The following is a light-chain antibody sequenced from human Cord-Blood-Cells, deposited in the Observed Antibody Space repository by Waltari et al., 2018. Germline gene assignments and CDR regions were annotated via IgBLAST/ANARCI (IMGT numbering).Light chain of an antibody. CDR2: AAS. Sequence: DIRMTLYPSSLSASVGDRGTSTCRASQSIRSYLNWYQQKPGKAPKLLIYAASSLQSGVPSRFSGSGSGTDFTLTISSLQPEDFATYYCQQSYSTPLTFGGGTKVEIK. CDR1: QSIRSY. J-gene: IGKJ4*01. V-gene: IGKV1-39*01. CDR3: QQSYSTPLT.